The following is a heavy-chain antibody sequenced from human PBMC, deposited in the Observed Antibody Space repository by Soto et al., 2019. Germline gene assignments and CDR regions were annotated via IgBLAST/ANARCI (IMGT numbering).Heavy chain of an antibody. J-gene: IGHJ4*02. CDR1: GGSISSGGYY. Sequence: QVQLQESGPGLVKPSQTLSLTCTVSGGSISSGGYYWSWIRQHPGKGLEWIGYIYYSGSTYYNPSLKRRVTISVDTSKHQFSLKLSSVTAADTAVYYCARGVTMVRGVIHTPYFDYWGQGTLVTVSS. V-gene: IGHV4-31*03. D-gene: IGHD3-10*01. CDR2: IYYSGST. CDR3: ARGVTMVRGVIHTPYFDY.